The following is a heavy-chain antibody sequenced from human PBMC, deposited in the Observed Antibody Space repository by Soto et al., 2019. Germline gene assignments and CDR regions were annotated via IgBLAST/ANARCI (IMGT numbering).Heavy chain of an antibody. D-gene: IGHD3-9*01. J-gene: IGHJ4*02. V-gene: IGHV3-21*01. CDR1: GFTFSSYS. CDR2: ISSSSSYI. Sequence: EVQLVESGGGLVKPGGSLRLSCAASGFTFSSYSMNWVRQAPGKGLEWVSSISSSSSYIYYADSVKGRFTISSDNAKNSLYLQMNGLRAADTAVYDCARDWGGTIFWGDFAYWGQGTLVTVSS. CDR3: ARDWGGTIFWGDFAY.